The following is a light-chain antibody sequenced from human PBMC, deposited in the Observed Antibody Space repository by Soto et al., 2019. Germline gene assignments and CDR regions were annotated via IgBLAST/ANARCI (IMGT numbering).Light chain of an antibody. CDR1: QGIRNF. V-gene: IGKV1-27*01. J-gene: IGKJ3*01. CDR2: AAS. Sequence: DIQRTQSPPSLSASVGDRVTITCRASQGIRNFVAWYQQKPGKPPKLLIYAASTLQSGVPSRFSGSGSGTDFTLSINSLQPEDVATYSCQKYSSVPVFGPGTKVEIK. CDR3: QKYSSVPV.